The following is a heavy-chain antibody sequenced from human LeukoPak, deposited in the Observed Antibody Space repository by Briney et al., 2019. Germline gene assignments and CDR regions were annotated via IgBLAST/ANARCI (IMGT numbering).Heavy chain of an antibody. CDR1: GFTFSSYA. Sequence: GGSLRLSCAASGFTFSSYAMSWVRQAPGKGLEWVSAISGSGGSTYYADSVKGRFTISRDNSKNTLYLQMNSLRAEDTAVYYCARRYCSSTSCPEDYWGQGTLVTVSS. J-gene: IGHJ4*02. CDR3: ARRYCSSTSCPEDY. V-gene: IGHV3-23*01. D-gene: IGHD2-2*01. CDR2: ISGSGGST.